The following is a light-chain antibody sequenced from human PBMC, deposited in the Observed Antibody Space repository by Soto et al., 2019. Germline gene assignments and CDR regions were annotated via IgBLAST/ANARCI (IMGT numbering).Light chain of an antibody. J-gene: IGKJ4*01. V-gene: IGKV3-15*01. CDR1: RTINTK. CDR3: QQYYGYPPLI. Sequence: EIVMTQSPATLSVSPGERATLSCRASRTINTKLAWYQQKPGQAPRLLISGAPTRATGIPARFSGSGSGTEFPLTISLLQSEDLAVYYSQQYYGYPPLIFGGGTKVAIK. CDR2: GAP.